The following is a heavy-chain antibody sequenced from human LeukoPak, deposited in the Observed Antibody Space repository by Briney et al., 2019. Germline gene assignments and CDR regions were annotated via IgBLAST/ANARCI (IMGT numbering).Heavy chain of an antibody. J-gene: IGHJ4*02. CDR2: LDSEDGET. CDR1: GYTLTELS. D-gene: IGHD2-2*01. Sequence: ASVKVSCKVSGYTLTELSIHWVRQAPGKGLEWMGGLDSEDGETTYAQKFQGRVTMTRDTSTSTVYMELSSLRSEDTAVYYCALDGIVVVPAAPTGGWDYWGQGTLVTVSS. CDR3: ALDGIVVVPAAPTGGWDY. V-gene: IGHV1-24*01.